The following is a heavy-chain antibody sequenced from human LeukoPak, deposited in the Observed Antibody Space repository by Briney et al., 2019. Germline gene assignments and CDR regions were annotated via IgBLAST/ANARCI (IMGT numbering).Heavy chain of an antibody. CDR2: IYVDGRTT. V-gene: IGHV3-74*01. J-gene: IGHJ5*02. CDR3: IRDFRSADL. CDR1: GFTFSNYW. Sequence: GGSLRLSCVASGFTFSNYWMHWVRQPPGKGLVWVSRIYVDGRTTNYADSVKGRFTIPRDNAKNTVYLEMNSLSVEDTATYYCIRDFRSADLWGQGTLVTVTS.